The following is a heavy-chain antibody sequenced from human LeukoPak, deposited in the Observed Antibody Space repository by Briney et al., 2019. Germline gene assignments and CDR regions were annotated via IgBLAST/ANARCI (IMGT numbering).Heavy chain of an antibody. Sequence: GGSLRLSCAASGFTFSSYGMHWVRQAPGKGLEWVAFIRYDGSNKYYADSVKGRFTISRDNSKNTLYLQMNSLRDEDKAVYYCAKDFWYSSSWSYHYFDSWGQGTLVTVSS. CDR1: GFTFSSYG. J-gene: IGHJ4*02. CDR2: IRYDGSNK. V-gene: IGHV3-30*02. CDR3: AKDFWYSSSWSYHYFDS. D-gene: IGHD6-13*01.